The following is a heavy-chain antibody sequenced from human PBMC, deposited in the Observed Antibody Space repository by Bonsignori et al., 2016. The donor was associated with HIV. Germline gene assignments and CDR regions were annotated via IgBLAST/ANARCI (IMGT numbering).Heavy chain of an antibody. J-gene: IGHJ4*02. CDR3: ARDGEGGGLSRY. D-gene: IGHD3-10*01. Sequence: WVRQAPGQGLEWMGGIIPIFGTANYAQKFQGRVTITADESTSTAYMELSSLRSEDTAVYYCARDGEGGGLSRYWGQGTLVTVSS. V-gene: IGHV1-69*01. CDR2: IIPIFGTA.